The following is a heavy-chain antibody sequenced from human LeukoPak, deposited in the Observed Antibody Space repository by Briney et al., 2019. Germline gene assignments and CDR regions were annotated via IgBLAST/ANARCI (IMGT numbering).Heavy chain of an antibody. CDR3: ARGPYVPFPNWYFDL. CDR2: INPNSGGT. CDR1: EYTFTGYY. Sequence: ASVKVSCRASEYTFTGYYMHWVRQAPGQGLEWMGWINPNSGGTHYAPKFQGRVTMTRDTSISTAYMELSRLRSDDTAVYYCARGPYVPFPNWYFDLWGRGTLVTVSS. J-gene: IGHJ2*01. V-gene: IGHV1-2*02. D-gene: IGHD3-10*02.